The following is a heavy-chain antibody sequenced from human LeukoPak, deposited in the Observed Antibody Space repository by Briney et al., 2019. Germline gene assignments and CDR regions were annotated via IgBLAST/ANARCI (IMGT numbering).Heavy chain of an antibody. D-gene: IGHD5-12*01. CDR1: GYSISSGYY. CDR2: IYHSGST. J-gene: IGHJ4*02. V-gene: IGHV4-38-2*02. Sequence: SETLSLTCTVCGYSISSGYYWGWIRQPPGKGLEWIGSIYHSGSTYYNPSLKSRVTISVDTSKNQFSLKLSSVTAADTAVYYCASMYSGYDGESGYYFDYWGQGTLVTVSS. CDR3: ASMYSGYDGESGYYFDY.